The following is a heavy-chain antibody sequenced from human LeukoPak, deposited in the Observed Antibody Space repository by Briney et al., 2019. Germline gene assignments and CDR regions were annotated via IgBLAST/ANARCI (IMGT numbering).Heavy chain of an antibody. V-gene: IGHV3-7*01. CDR2: IKQDGSEK. CDR3: ARGGSFTIFGVVFDGFDY. J-gene: IGHJ4*02. D-gene: IGHD3-3*01. Sequence: GGSLRLSCAASGFTFSSYWMSWVRQAPGKGLEWVANIKQDGSEKYYVDSVKGRFTISRDNAKNSLYLQMNSLRAEDTAVYYCARGGSFTIFGVVFDGFDYWGQGTLVTVSS. CDR1: GFTFSSYW.